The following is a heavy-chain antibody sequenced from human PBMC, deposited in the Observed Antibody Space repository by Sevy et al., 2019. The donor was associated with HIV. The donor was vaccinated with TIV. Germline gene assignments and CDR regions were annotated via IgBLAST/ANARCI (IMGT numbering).Heavy chain of an antibody. D-gene: IGHD3-22*01. CDR2: ISYDGNLE. CDR1: GFTFSTHA. CDR3: ARDLSYESTGYLPLFDN. Sequence: GGSLRLSCAASGFTFSTHAMHWVRQAPGKGLEWVAIISYDGNLEYYADSVKGRFTISRDDSKNTLYLQMNSLRSEDTALYYCARDLSYESTGYLPLFDNWGHGTLVTVSS. J-gene: IGHJ4*01. V-gene: IGHV3-30-3*01.